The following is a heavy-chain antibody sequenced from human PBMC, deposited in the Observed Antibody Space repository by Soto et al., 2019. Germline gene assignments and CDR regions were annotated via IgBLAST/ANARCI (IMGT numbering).Heavy chain of an antibody. CDR2: ISYDGRNK. CDR1: GFTFRSYC. Sequence: SLILSCAASGFTFRSYCMQWVCQATGKGQEGEAGISYDGRNKYYADSVKGRFTISRANSKNTLYLQMNSLRAEETALYCCAKGVGEFYYDSRGYYIDCCRQGTLVTVSS. D-gene: IGHD3-22*01. CDR3: AKGVGEFYYDSRGYYIDC. V-gene: IGHV3-30*18. J-gene: IGHJ4*01.